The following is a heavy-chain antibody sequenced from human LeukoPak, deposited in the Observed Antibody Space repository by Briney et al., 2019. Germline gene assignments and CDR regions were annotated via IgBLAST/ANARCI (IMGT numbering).Heavy chain of an antibody. CDR1: GFTFSSYA. Sequence: GGSLRLSCAASGFTFSSYAMHWVRQAPGKGLEWLSYVKSGNYDIQYADSVTGRFTVSRDSATNSLYLQMNDLKAEDTAVYYCARDSDWAFDYWGQGSLVTVSS. CDR2: VKSGNYDI. V-gene: IGHV3-48*01. CDR3: ARDSDWAFDY. D-gene: IGHD3-9*01. J-gene: IGHJ4*02.